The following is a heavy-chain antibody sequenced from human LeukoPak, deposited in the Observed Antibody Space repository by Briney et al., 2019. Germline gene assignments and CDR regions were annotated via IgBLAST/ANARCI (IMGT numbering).Heavy chain of an antibody. J-gene: IGHJ6*03. CDR2: IYTSGST. CDR1: GGSISSGSYY. D-gene: IGHD3-3*01. CDR3: ARGPLEWSGYYSSYYYYYMDV. Sequence: SQTLSLTCTVSGGSISSGSYYWSWIRQPAGKGLEWIGRIYTSGSTNYNPSLKSRVTISLDTSKNQFSLKLSSVTAADTAVYYCARGPLEWSGYYSSYYYYYMDVWGKGTTVTVSS. V-gene: IGHV4-61*02.